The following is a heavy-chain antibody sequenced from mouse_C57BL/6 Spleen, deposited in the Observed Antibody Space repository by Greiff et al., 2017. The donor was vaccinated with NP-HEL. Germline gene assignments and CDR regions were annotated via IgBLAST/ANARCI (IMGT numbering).Heavy chain of an antibody. J-gene: IGHJ4*01. Sequence: QVQLQQSGAELVRPGPSVKVSCKASGYAFTNYLIEWVKQRPGQGLEWIGVINPGSGGTNYNEKFKGKATLTADKSSSTAYMQLSSLTSEDSAVYFCAREEGYYGSSYAMDYWGKGTSVTVSS. D-gene: IGHD1-1*01. CDR2: INPGSGGT. CDR1: GYAFTNYL. CDR3: AREEGYYGSSYAMDY. V-gene: IGHV1-54*01.